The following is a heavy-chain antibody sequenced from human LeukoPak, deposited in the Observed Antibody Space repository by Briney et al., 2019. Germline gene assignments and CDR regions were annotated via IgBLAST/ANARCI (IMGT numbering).Heavy chain of an antibody. J-gene: IGHJ5*02. D-gene: IGHD3-10*01. CDR2: INHSGST. V-gene: IGHV4-34*01. CDR1: GGPFRGYY. Sequence: PPGTLSPPSPSIGGPFRGYYWSWFPNPPGKGRDGIGEINHSGSTNYNPSLKSRVTISVDTSKNQFSLKLNSLTAADTAVYYCARGLRFHVGSGNWFDLWGQGTLVTVSS. CDR3: ARGLRFHVGSGNWFDL.